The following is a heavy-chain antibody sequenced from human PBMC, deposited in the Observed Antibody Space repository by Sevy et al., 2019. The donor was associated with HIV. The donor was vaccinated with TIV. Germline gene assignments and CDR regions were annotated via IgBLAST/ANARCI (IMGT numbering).Heavy chain of an antibody. CDR3: AKGVGGHYDRDEIGYYFYYYNMDV. V-gene: IGHV3-23*01. D-gene: IGHD3-22*01. CDR1: GFSFDSYG. Sequence: GGSLRLSCAVSGFSFDSYGMTWVRQAPGKGLEWVSGISGSGTRTYYAESVKGRFIISRDNSKNTLYLQRNSLRSEDTAIYYCAKGVGGHYDRDEIGYYFYYYNMDVWGKGTTVTVSS. J-gene: IGHJ6*03. CDR2: ISGSGTRT.